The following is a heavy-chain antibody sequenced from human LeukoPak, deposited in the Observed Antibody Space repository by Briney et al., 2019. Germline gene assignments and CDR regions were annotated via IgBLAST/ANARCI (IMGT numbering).Heavy chain of an antibody. CDR2: IRYDGSNE. CDR3: AKDCSSTSCFWGY. D-gene: IGHD2-2*01. V-gene: IGHV3-30*02. Sequence: GGSLRLSCAASGFTFSSYGMHWVRQAPGKGLEWVAFIRYDGSNEYYADSVKGRFTISRDNSKNTLYLQMNSLRAEDTAVYYCAKDCSSTSCFWGYWGQGTLVTVSS. J-gene: IGHJ4*02. CDR1: GFTFSSYG.